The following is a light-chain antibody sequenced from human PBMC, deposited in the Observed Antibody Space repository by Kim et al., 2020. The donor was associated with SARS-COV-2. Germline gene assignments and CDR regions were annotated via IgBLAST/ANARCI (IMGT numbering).Light chain of an antibody. V-gene: IGKV3-20*01. Sequence: PGERAPLSCRASQSVSSSYLAWYQQKPGQAPRLLIYGASSRATGIPDRFSGSGSGTDFTLTISRLEPEDFAVYYCQQYGSSPPSTFGQGTRLEIK. J-gene: IGKJ5*01. CDR3: QQYGSSPPST. CDR2: GAS. CDR1: QSVSSSY.